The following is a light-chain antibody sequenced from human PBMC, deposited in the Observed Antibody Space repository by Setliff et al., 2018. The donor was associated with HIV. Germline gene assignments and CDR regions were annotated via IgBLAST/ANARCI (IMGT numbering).Light chain of an antibody. CDR3: CSYAGRYTYV. V-gene: IGLV2-11*01. CDR2: DVS. CDR1: SSDVGVYNY. J-gene: IGLJ1*01. Sequence: QSALAQPRSVSGSPGQSVTISCTGTSSDVGVYNYVSWYQQHPGKAPKLMIYDVSERPSGVPDRLPGSKSGNTASLTISGLQAEDEADYYCCSYAGRYTYVFGTGTKVTVL.